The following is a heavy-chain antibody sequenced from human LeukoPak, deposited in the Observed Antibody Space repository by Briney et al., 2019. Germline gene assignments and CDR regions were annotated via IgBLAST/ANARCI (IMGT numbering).Heavy chain of an antibody. V-gene: IGHV3-49*03. CDR2: IRSKAYGETA. J-gene: IGHJ4*02. Sequence: GGSLRLSCTASGFTFGDYAMSWIRQAPGKGLEWVGFIRSKAYGETADYAASVKGGFTISRDDSKAIAYLQMNSLKTEDTAVYHCTRDRGAYNLYDYWGQGTLVTVSS. D-gene: IGHD1-1*01. CDR3: TRDRGAYNLYDY. CDR1: GFTFGDYA.